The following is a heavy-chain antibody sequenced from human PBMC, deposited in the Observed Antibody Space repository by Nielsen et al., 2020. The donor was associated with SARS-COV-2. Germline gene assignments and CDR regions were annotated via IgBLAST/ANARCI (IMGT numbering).Heavy chain of an antibody. CDR2: IYHSGST. CDR1: GGSISSSNW. J-gene: IGHJ4*02. CDR3: ARFSSGWLFDFDY. V-gene: IGHV4-4*02. D-gene: IGHD6-19*01. Sequence: SETLSLTCAVSGGSISSSNWWSWVRQPPGKGLEWIGEIYHSGSTNYNPSLKSRVTISVDKSKNQFSLKLSSVTAADTAVYYCARFSSGWLFDFDYWGQGTLVTVSS.